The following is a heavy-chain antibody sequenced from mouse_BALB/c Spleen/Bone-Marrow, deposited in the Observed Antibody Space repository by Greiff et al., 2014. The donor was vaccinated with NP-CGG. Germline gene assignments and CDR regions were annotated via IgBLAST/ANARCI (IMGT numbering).Heavy chain of an antibody. Sequence: QVQLQQSGAELVKPGASVKLSCKASGYTFTSYHMYWVKQRPGQGLEWIGGINPSNGGTNFNEKFKSKATLTVDKSSSTAYMQLSSLTSEDSAVYYCTREAYYDYDYFDYWGQGTTLTVSS. CDR1: GYTFTSYH. V-gene: IGHV1S81*02. J-gene: IGHJ2*01. CDR2: INPSNGGT. CDR3: TREAYYDYDYFDY. D-gene: IGHD2-4*01.